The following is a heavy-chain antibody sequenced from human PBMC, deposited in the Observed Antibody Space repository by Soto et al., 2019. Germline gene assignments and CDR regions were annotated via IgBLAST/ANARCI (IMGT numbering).Heavy chain of an antibody. J-gene: IGHJ4*02. Sequence: ASVKVSCKASGYTFTSYAMHWVRQAPGQRLEWMGWINAGNGNTKYSQKFQGRVTITRDTSASTAYMELSSLRSEDTAVYYCARMMGYCSGGSCYELDYRGQGTLVTVPS. CDR1: GYTFTSYA. CDR3: ARMMGYCSGGSCYELDY. CDR2: INAGNGNT. V-gene: IGHV1-3*01. D-gene: IGHD2-15*01.